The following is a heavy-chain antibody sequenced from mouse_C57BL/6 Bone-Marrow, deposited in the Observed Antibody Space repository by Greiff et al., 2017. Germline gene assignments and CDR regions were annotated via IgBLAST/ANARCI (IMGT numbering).Heavy chain of an antibody. D-gene: IGHD2-2*01. CDR2: INPNNGGT. CDR1: GYTFTDYY. Sequence: EVQLQQSGPELVKPGASVKISCKASGYTFTDYYMNWVKQSHGKSLEWIGDINPNNGGTSYNQKFKGKATLTVDKSSSTAYMELRSLTSEDSAVYYCAREGYDGVMDYWGQGTSVTVSS. J-gene: IGHJ4*01. CDR3: AREGYDGVMDY. V-gene: IGHV1-26*01.